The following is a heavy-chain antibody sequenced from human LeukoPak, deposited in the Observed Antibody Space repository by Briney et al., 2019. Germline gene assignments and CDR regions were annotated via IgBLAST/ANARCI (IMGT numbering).Heavy chain of an antibody. Sequence: GGSLRLSCAASGFTFSSYATHWVRQAPGKGLEYVSAISSNGGSTYYANSVKGRFTISRDNSKNTLYLQMNSLRAEDTAVYYCARDGYSSSWYPIFDYWGQGTLVTVSS. CDR2: ISSNGGST. D-gene: IGHD6-13*01. CDR1: GFTFSSYA. V-gene: IGHV3-64*01. CDR3: ARDGYSSSWYPIFDY. J-gene: IGHJ4*02.